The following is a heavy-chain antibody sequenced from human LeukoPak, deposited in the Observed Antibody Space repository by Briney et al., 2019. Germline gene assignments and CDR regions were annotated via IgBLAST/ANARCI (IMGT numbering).Heavy chain of an antibody. J-gene: IGHJ5*02. CDR3: AREVFYGSRSSRADL. CDR1: GFTFSDYS. D-gene: IGHD3-10*01. CDR2: ISISGSII. V-gene: IGHV3-48*01. Sequence: PGGSLRLSCAASGFTFSDYSMHWVRQTPGKGLECISYISISGSIIYYADSVKGRFTISRDNAKNSLYLQMTSLRAEDTAVYFCAREVFYGSRSSRADLWGQGTLVTVSS.